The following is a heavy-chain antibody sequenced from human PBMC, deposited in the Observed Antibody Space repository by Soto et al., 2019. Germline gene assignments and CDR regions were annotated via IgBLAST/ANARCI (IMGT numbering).Heavy chain of an antibody. CDR1: GYTFTVYY. D-gene: IGHD6-13*01. J-gene: IGHJ5*02. CDR3: TRGPAAGTEAWFDP. CDR2: INPNSGDT. V-gene: IGHV1-2*02. Sequence: QVRLLQSGAEVKKPGASVKVSCRTSGYTFTVYYVHWVRQAPGRGLQWMGWINPNSGDTNYLPEFQGRVTITRDTSSATAYLELSALKSDDTAVYYCTRGPAAGTEAWFDPWGQGTRVTVSS.